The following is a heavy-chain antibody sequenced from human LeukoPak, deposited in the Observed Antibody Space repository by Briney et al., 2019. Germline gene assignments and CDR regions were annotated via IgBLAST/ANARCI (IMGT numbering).Heavy chain of an antibody. V-gene: IGHV3-7*01. D-gene: IGHD2-21*01. CDR3: ARDVAYSAFDY. Sequence: GGSLRLSCAASGFIFNSYAMHWVRQAPGKGLEWVATIRPDGSEGYYADSVRGRFTISRDNSKNSFYLQMSSLRAEDTGVFYCARDVAYSAFDYWGQGTLVTVSS. CDR1: GFIFNSYA. J-gene: IGHJ4*02. CDR2: IRPDGSEG.